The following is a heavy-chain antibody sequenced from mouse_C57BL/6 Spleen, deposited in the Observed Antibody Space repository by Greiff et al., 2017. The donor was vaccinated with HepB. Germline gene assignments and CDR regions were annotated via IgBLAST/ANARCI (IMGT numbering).Heavy chain of an antibody. J-gene: IGHJ3*01. CDR2: INPNYGTT. Sequence: VHVKQSGPELVKPGASVKISCKASGYSFTDYNMNWVKQSNGKSLEWIGVINPNYGTTSYNQKFKGKATLTVDQSSSTAYMQHNSLTSEDSSVYYCARIYSYSNSYGWFAYWGQGTLVTVSA. CDR1: GYSFTDYN. D-gene: IGHD1-1*01. V-gene: IGHV1-39*01. CDR3: ARIYSYSNSYGWFAY.